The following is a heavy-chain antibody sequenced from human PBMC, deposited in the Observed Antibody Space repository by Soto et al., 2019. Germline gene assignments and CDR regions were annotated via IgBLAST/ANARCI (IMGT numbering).Heavy chain of an antibody. V-gene: IGHV4-59*01. CDR3: ARETVANRYPDY. CDR2: IYYSGST. Sequence: SETLSLTCTVSGGSISSYYWSWIRQPPGKGLEWIGYIYYSGSTNHNPSLKSRVTISVDTSKNQFSLKLSSVTAADTAVYYCARETVANRYPDYWGQGTLVTVSS. J-gene: IGHJ4*02. CDR1: GGSISSYY. D-gene: IGHD6-19*01.